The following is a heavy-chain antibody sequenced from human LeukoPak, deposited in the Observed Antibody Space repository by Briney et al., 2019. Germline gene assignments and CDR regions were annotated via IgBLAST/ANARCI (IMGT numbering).Heavy chain of an antibody. D-gene: IGHD3-3*01. J-gene: IGHJ4*02. Sequence: GGSLRLSCAASGFTFSSYAMSWVRQAPGKGLEWISGISGSGGSTYYADSVKGRFTISRDNSKNTLYLQMNSLRAEDTAVYYCAKAPYYDFWSGPSQFDYWGQGTLVTVSS. CDR3: AKAPYYDFWSGPSQFDY. CDR1: GFTFSSYA. CDR2: ISGSGGST. V-gene: IGHV3-23*01.